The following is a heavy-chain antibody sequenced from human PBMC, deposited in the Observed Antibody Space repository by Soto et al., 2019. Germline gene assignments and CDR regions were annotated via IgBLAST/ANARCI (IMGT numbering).Heavy chain of an antibody. CDR3: ARDPTEFWTSYWFDP. CDR2: ISAYDGKT. Sequence: ASVKVSCKTSGYTFNTYGINWVRQAPGQGLELMGWISAYDGKTTYAEKFQGRVTLTTDTSTSTAYMELRSLRSDDTAIYYCARDPTEFWTSYWFDPCGQGTPVTVSS. J-gene: IGHJ5*02. V-gene: IGHV1-18*01. D-gene: IGHD3-3*01. CDR1: GYTFNTYG.